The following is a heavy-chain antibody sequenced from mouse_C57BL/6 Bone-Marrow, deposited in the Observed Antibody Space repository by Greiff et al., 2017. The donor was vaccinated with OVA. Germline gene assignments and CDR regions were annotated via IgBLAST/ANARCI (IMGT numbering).Heavy chain of an antibody. CDR2: IDPSDSYT. V-gene: IGHV1-50*01. D-gene: IGHD2-12*01. Sequence: QVQLQQPGAELVKPGASVKLSCKASGYTFTSYWMQWVKQRPGQGLEWIGEIDPSDSYTNYNQKFKGKATLTVDTSSSTAYMQLISLTSEDSAVYYCARSSYSLYAMDYWGQGTSVTVSS. J-gene: IGHJ4*01. CDR3: ARSSYSLYAMDY. CDR1: GYTFTSYW.